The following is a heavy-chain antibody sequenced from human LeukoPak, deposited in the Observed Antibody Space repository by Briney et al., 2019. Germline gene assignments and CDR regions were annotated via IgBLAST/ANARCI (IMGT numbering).Heavy chain of an antibody. D-gene: IGHD3-10*01. V-gene: IGHV3-23*01. Sequence: GGSLRLSCAASGFTFSSYAMSWVRQAPGKGLEWVSGISGSGGSTYYADSVKGRFTISRDNSRNTLHLQMNSLRAEDTAVYYCARAKPKNMVRGLIMRRESRYYFDYWAREPWSPSPQ. CDR3: ARAKPKNMVRGLIMRRESRYYFDY. CDR2: ISGSGGST. J-gene: IGHJ4*02. CDR1: GFTFSSYA.